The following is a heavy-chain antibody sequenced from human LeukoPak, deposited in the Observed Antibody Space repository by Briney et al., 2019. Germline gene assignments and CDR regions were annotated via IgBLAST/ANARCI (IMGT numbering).Heavy chain of an antibody. V-gene: IGHV1-24*01. CDR3: ERNGRVRRVVKEVFEY. CDR2: FYPEAGET. D-gene: IGHD3-10*01. Sequence: ASVTVSCEVSGYTLTELSMHWVRQAPGKGLEWMGGFYPEAGETFYAQKFQGRVTITKDTSTGTAFIDLKNLRTDDTDMYYCERNGRVRRVVKEVFEYWRQGPLVAVS. J-gene: IGHJ4*02. CDR1: GYTLTELS.